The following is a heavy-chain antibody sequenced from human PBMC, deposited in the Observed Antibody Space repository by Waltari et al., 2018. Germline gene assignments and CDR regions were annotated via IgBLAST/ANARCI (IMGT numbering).Heavy chain of an antibody. V-gene: IGHV1-69*08. CDR3: ASGAAAGPNFDY. CDR1: GGTFRSYA. D-gene: IGHD6-13*01. J-gene: IGHJ4*02. CDR2: IIPIFGTA. Sequence: QVQLVQSGAEVKKPGSSVQVTCKASGGTFRSYATSWVRQAPGQGLECMGRIIPIFGTANYAQKFQGRVTITANKSTSTAYMELSSLRSEDTAVYYCASGAAAGPNFDYWGQGTLVTVSS.